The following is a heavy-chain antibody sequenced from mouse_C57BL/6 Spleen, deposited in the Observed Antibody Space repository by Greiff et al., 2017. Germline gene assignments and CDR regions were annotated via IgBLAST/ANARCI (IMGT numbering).Heavy chain of an antibody. Sequence: QVQLKQSGAELVRPGASVKLSCKASGYTFTDYYINWVKQRPGQGLEWIARIYPGSGNTYYNEKFKGKATLTAEKSSSTAYMQLSSLTSEDSAVYFCARSGITTVEADYFDYWGQGTTLTVST. J-gene: IGHJ2*01. D-gene: IGHD1-1*01. CDR3: ARSGITTVEADYFDY. V-gene: IGHV1-76*01. CDR2: IYPGSGNT. CDR1: GYTFTDYY.